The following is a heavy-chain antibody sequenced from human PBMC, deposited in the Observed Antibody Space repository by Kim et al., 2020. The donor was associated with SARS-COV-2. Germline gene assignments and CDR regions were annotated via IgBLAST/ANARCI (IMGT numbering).Heavy chain of an antibody. CDR3: ARPDNCGGDCYGY. D-gene: IGHD2-21*02. CDR1: GGTFSSYA. V-gene: IGHV1-69*04. Sequence: SVKVSCKASGGTFSSYAISWVRQAPGQGLEWMGRIIPILGIANYAQKFQGRVTITADKSTSTAYMELSSLRSEDTAVYYCARPDNCGGDCYGYWGQGTLVTVSS. J-gene: IGHJ4*02. CDR2: IIPILGIA.